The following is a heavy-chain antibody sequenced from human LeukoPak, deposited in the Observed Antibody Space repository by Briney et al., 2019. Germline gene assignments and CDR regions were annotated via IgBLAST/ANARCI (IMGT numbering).Heavy chain of an antibody. V-gene: IGHV1-18*01. D-gene: IGHD4-23*01. CDR2: ITPFNGNT. Sequence: ASVKVSCKASGYTFTSYGITWVRQAPGQGLEWMGWITPFNGNTNYAQKVQDRVTMTTDTSTSTADMELRSLRSDDTAVYYCAREATVVTRGRYFDYWGQGTLVTVSS. CDR1: GYTFTSYG. J-gene: IGHJ4*02. CDR3: AREATVVTRGRYFDY.